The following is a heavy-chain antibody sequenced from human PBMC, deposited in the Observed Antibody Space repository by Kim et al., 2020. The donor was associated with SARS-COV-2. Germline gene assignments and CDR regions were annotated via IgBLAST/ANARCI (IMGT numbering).Heavy chain of an antibody. Sequence: SVKVSCKASGGTFSRYAINWMRQAPGQGLEWMGAIIPIFGTAHYAQQFQGRVTITADESTSTAYMELSSLRSEDTAVYYCARAPGVIATPRGSNWFDPWGQGTLVTVSS. D-gene: IGHD6-6*01. CDR2: IIPIFGTA. CDR3: ARAPGVIATPRGSNWFDP. J-gene: IGHJ5*02. CDR1: GGTFSRYA. V-gene: IGHV1-69*13.